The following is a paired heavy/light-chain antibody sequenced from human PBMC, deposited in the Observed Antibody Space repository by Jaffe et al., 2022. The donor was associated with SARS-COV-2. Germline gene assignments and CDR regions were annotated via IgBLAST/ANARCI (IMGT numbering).Light chain of an antibody. J-gene: IGKJ4*01. CDR3: QQYNSYPPT. CDR2: AAS. V-gene: IGKV1-16*02. CDR1: QGISNY. Sequence: DIQMTQSPSSLSASVGDRVTITCRASQGISNYLAWFQQKPGKAPKSLIYAASSLQSGVPSKFSGSGSGTDFTLTISSLQPEDFATYYCQQYNSYPPTFGGGTKVEIK.
Heavy chain of an antibody. V-gene: IGHV1-46*01. J-gene: IGHJ5*02. D-gene: IGHD2-2*02. CDR2: INPSGGST. Sequence: QVQLVQSGAEVKKPGASVKVSCKASGYTFTSYYMHWVRQAPGQGLEWMGIINPSGGSTSYAQKFQGRVTMTRDTSTSTVYMELSSLRSEDTAVYYCARAYCSSTSCYSYRGSWFDPWGQGTLVTVSS. CDR3: ARAYCSSTSCYSYRGSWFDP. CDR1: GYTFTSYY.